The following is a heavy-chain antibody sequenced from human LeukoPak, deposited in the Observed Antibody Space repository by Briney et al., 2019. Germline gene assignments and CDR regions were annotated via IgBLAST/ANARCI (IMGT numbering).Heavy chain of an antibody. Sequence: SETLSLTCTVSGGSISSYYWSWIRQPPGKGLEWIGYIYYSGSTNYNPSLKSRVTISVDTSKNQFSLKLSSVTAADTAVYYCARHPSTVTIKYFDYWGQGTLVTVSS. J-gene: IGHJ4*02. CDR3: ARHPSTVTIKYFDY. CDR2: IYYSGST. CDR1: GGSISSYY. D-gene: IGHD4-17*01. V-gene: IGHV4-59*08.